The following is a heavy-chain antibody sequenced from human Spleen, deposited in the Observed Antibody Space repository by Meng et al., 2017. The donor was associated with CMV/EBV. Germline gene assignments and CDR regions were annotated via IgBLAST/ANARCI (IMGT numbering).Heavy chain of an antibody. CDR1: GFAFDDFA. CDR3: AKGGGERVTFDAMDV. D-gene: IGHD2-21*02. V-gene: IGHV3-9*01. Sequence: SLKISCASSGFAFDDFAMHWVRQTPGEGLEWVSGMSGNSGFKAYADSVKGRFTISRDNATKTLSLQMKDLRPEDTALYYCAKGGGERVTFDAMDVWGQGTTVTVSS. CDR2: MSGNSGFK. J-gene: IGHJ6*02.